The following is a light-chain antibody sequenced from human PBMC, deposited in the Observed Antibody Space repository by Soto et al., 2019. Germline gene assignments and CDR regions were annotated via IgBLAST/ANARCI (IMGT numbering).Light chain of an antibody. J-gene: IGKJ2*01. Sequence: DIVMTQSPDSLAVSLGERATINCKSSQSLYNSNNLNYLAWYQQKPGQPPKLLLYWASTRESGVPDRFSGSVSGTDFTLTISSLQAADVAVYYCQQYHSNPSTFGQGTKLEIK. CDR2: WAS. CDR1: QSLYNSNNLNY. CDR3: QQYHSNPST. V-gene: IGKV4-1*01.